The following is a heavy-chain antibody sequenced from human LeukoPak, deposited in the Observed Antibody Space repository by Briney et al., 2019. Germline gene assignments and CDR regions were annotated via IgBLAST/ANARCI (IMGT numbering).Heavy chain of an antibody. D-gene: IGHD4-17*01. CDR2: ISGSGGST. J-gene: IGHJ4*02. V-gene: IGHV3-23*01. Sequence: GGSLRLSCAASGFTFSSYAMSWVRQAPGKGLEWVSVISGSGGSTFYADSVKGRFTISRDNSKNTLSPQMNSLRAEGTAVYYCAKEMSTVTTGFDCWGQGTLVTVSS. CDR1: GFTFSSYA. CDR3: AKEMSTVTTGFDC.